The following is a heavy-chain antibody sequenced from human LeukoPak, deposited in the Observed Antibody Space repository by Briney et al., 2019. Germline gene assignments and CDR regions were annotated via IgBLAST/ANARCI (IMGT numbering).Heavy chain of an antibody. J-gene: IGHJ4*02. Sequence: GGSLRLSCAASGFTFSSYETNWVRQAPGKGLEWVSYISSSGSTIYYADSVKGRFTISRDNAKNSLYLQMNSLRAEDTAVYYCARTAFDDSRWGQGTLVTVSS. V-gene: IGHV3-48*03. D-gene: IGHD3-16*01. CDR2: ISSSGSTI. CDR3: ARTAFDDSR. CDR1: GFTFSSYE.